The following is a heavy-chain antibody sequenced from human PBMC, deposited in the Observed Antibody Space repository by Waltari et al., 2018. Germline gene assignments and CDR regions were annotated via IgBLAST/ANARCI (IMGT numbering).Heavy chain of an antibody. J-gene: IGHJ3*02. CDR1: GGSISSHY. D-gene: IGHD3-10*01. CDR3: ASGARGAFDI. CDR2: IYYSGST. V-gene: IGHV4-59*11. Sequence: QVQLQESGPGLVKPSETLSLTCTVSGGSISSHYWRWIRQPPGKGLEWIGYIYYSGSTNYNPSLKSRVTISVDTSKNQFSLKLSSVTAADTAVYYCASGARGAFDIWGQGTMVTVSS.